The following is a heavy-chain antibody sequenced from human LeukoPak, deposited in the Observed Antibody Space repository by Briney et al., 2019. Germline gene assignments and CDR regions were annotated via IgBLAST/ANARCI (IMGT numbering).Heavy chain of an antibody. D-gene: IGHD6-13*01. V-gene: IGHV4-34*01. CDR2: INHSGST. J-gene: IGHJ4*02. CDR1: GRCFSGYY. Sequence: SETLSLTCAVYGRCFSGYYWSWIRQPPGKGLEWIGEINHSGSTNYNPSLKSRVTISVDTSKNQFSLKLSSVTAADTAVYYCARGGRQCSSSWYVGYWGQGTLVTVSS. CDR3: ARGGRQCSSSWYVGY.